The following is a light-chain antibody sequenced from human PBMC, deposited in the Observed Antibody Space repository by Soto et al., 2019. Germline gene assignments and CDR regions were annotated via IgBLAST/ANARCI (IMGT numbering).Light chain of an antibody. J-gene: IGLJ1*01. CDR1: SSNIGAGYD. CDR3: QSYDSSLRGHV. Sequence: VLTQPPSVSGAPGQRVTISCTGSSSNIGAGYDVHWYQQLPGTAPKHLIYDNSNRPSGVPDRFSGSKSDTSASLAISGLQAEDEADYYCQSYDSSLRGHVFGTGTKVTVL. CDR2: DNS. V-gene: IGLV1-40*01.